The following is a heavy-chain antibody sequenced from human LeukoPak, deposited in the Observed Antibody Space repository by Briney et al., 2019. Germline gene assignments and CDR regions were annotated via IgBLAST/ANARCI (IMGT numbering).Heavy chain of an antibody. V-gene: IGHV4-31*03. J-gene: IGHJ4*02. D-gene: IGHD6-6*01. CDR3: ARAGLGTARQNDY. CDR1: GGSISGGGCY. Sequence: SQTLSLTCTVSGGSISGGGCYWSWIRQHPGEGLEWIGYTYYSGATYYNPSLKSRVTMSVDTSKNQFSLQLSSVTAAATAVYYCARAGLGTARQNDYWGQGTLVTVSS. CDR2: TYYSGAT.